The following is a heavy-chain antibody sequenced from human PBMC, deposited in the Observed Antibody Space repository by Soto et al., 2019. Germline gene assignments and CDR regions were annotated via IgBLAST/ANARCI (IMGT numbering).Heavy chain of an antibody. CDR2: INPNSGGT. D-gene: IGHD4-4*01. Sequence: ASVKVSCKASGYTFTGYYMHWVRQAPGQGLEWMGWINPNSGGTNYAQKFQGWVTMTRDTSISTAYMGLSRLRSDDTAVYYCARAVTTHLNWFDPWGQGTLVTVSS. J-gene: IGHJ5*02. CDR3: ARAVTTHLNWFDP. CDR1: GYTFTGYY. V-gene: IGHV1-2*04.